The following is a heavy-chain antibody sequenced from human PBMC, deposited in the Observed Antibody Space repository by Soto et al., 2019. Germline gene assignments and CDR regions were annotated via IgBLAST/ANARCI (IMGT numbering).Heavy chain of an antibody. Sequence: VLSLRLSCAASGFTFSSYAMSWVRQAPGKGLEWVSAISGSGCSTYYADSVKGRFTISRDNSKNTLYLQMNSLRAEDTAVYYCAKDSGSYPDAFDIWGQGTMVTVSS. V-gene: IGHV3-23*01. J-gene: IGHJ3*02. CDR2: ISGSGCST. D-gene: IGHD1-26*01. CDR3: AKDSGSYPDAFDI. CDR1: GFTFSSYA.